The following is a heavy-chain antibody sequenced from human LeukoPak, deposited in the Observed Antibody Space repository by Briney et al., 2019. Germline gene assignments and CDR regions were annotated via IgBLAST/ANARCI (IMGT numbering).Heavy chain of an antibody. CDR2: IYSGGST. CDR3: ARHYDFWSGYYTDY. J-gene: IGHJ4*02. Sequence: GGSLRLSCAASGFTVSSNYMSWVRQAPGKGLEWVSVIYSGGSTYYADSEKGRFTISRDNAKNSLYLQMNSLRAEDTAVYYCARHYDFWSGYYTDYWGQGTLVTVSS. V-gene: IGHV3-66*04. CDR1: GFTVSSNY. D-gene: IGHD3-3*01.